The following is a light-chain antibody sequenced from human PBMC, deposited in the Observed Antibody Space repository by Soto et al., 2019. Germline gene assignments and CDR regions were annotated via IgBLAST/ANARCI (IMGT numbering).Light chain of an antibody. V-gene: IGLV2-14*01. CDR1: SSDVGGDHY. CDR2: AVT. Sequence: QSVLTQPASVSGSPGQSITISCTGTSSDVGGDHYVSWYQQHPGKAPKLMIYAVTNRPSGVSNRFSGSKSGNTASLTISGLQAEDEADYYCSTSSSTSTTWVFGGGTKLTVL. CDR3: STSSSTSTTWV. J-gene: IGLJ3*02.